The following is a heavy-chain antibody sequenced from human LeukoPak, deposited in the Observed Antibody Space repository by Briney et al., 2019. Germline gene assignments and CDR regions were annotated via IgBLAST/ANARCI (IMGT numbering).Heavy chain of an antibody. CDR3: ARSGSADYQEQLGPPGYYHYMDG. V-gene: IGHV1-18*01. Sequence: GASEKVSCKTSVYTFTTYGISWVRHAPGQGLEWMGWISPHNGITKNAQKVQGRVTMTADISTGTVYLELASLSSDDSALYYCARSGSADYQEQLGPPGYYHYMDGGGEATTVTVSS. CDR1: VYTFTTYG. J-gene: IGHJ6*03. CDR2: ISPHNGIT. D-gene: IGHD1-1*01.